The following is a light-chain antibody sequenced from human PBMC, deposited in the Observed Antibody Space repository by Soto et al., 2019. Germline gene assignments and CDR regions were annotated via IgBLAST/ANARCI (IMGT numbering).Light chain of an antibody. Sequence: QSVLTQPPSASGSPGQSVTISCTGTSSDVGAYNYVSWYQQHPGRAPKLIIFEVDKRPSGVPDRFSGSKSGSTASLTVSGLQPEDEAEYFCFSFTTTSTHVFGTGTKVTVL. CDR1: SSDVGAYNY. V-gene: IGLV2-8*01. CDR2: EVD. CDR3: FSFTTTSTHV. J-gene: IGLJ1*01.